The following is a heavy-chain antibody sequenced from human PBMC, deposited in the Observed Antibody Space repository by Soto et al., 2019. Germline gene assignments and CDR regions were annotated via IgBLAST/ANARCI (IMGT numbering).Heavy chain of an antibody. Sequence: VQLVESGGGVVQPGRSLRLSCAASGFTFSSYGMHWVRQAPGKGLEWVAVIWYDGSNKYYADSVKGRFTISRDNSKNTLYLQMNSLRAEDTAVYYCARDASYDSSGYYFGIGGIDYWGQGTLVTVSS. V-gene: IGHV3-33*01. CDR2: IWYDGSNK. CDR3: ARDASYDSSGYYFGIGGIDY. D-gene: IGHD3-22*01. CDR1: GFTFSSYG. J-gene: IGHJ4*02.